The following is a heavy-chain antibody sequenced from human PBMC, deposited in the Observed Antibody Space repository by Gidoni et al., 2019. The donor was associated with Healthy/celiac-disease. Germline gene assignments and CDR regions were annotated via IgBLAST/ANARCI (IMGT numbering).Heavy chain of an antibody. Sequence: EVQLVESGGVVVQPGGSLRLSCAASGFTFDDYTMHWVRQAPGKGLEWVSLISWDGGSTYYADSVKGRFTISRDNSKNSLYLQMNSLRTEDTALYYCAKNGAAAGLYFDYWGQGTLVTVSS. J-gene: IGHJ4*02. CDR2: ISWDGGST. CDR3: AKNGAAAGLYFDY. V-gene: IGHV3-43*01. D-gene: IGHD6-13*01. CDR1: GFTFDDYT.